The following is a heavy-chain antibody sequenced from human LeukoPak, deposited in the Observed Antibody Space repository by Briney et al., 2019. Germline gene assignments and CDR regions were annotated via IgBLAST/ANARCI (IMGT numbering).Heavy chain of an antibody. Sequence: GESLKISCKGSGYSFTSYWIGWVRQMPGKGLEWMGIIYPGDSDTRYSPSFQGQVTISADKSISTAYLQWSSLKASDNAMYFFFRAEDGIRYFDWLLTSVGAFDIWGQGTMVTVSS. CDR2: IYPGDSDT. J-gene: IGHJ3*02. D-gene: IGHD3-9*01. CDR1: GYSFTSYW. V-gene: IGHV5-51*01. CDR3: FRAEDGIRYFDWLLTSVGAFDI.